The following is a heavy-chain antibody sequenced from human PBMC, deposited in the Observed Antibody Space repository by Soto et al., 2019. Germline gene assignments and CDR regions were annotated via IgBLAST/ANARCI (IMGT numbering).Heavy chain of an antibody. V-gene: IGHV4-59*08. CDR3: ARRYGSWFDY. CDR2: IYYSGST. Sequence: QVQLQESGPGLVKPSETLSLTCTVSGGSISSYYWSWIRQPPGKGLEWIGYIYYSGSTNYNPYLKSRVTRSVDTSKNQFSLKLSSVTSADTAVYYCARRYGSWFDYWGQGTLVTVSS. D-gene: IGHD5-18*01. CDR1: GGSISSYY. J-gene: IGHJ4*02.